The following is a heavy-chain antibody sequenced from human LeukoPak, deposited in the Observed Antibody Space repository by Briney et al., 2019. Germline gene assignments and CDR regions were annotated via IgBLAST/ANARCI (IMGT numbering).Heavy chain of an antibody. V-gene: IGHV3-23*01. CDR3: AKLFWSGSNFDY. CDR2: ISDGGGKT. D-gene: IGHD3-3*01. J-gene: IGHJ4*02. Sequence: PGGSLRLSCAASGFTFSNYAMSWVRQAPGKGLEWVSSISDGGGKTYYADSVKGRFTLSRDNSKTTLSLQMNSLRVEDTAIYYCAKLFWSGSNFDYWGQGTLVTVSS. CDR1: GFTFSNYA.